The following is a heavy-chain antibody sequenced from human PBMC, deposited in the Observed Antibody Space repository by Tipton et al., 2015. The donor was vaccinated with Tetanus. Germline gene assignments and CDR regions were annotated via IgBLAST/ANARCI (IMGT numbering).Heavy chain of an antibody. Sequence: TLSLTCAVSSVSMRNGGYSWSWIRQPPGKGLEWIGYIYHSGGSYYNPSLKSRVTMSVDLSNNQFSLSLTSVTAADTAVYYCARGDYYGSGTYDVWGQGTTVTVPS. CDR1: SVSMRNGGYS. CDR3: ARGDYYGSGTYDV. D-gene: IGHD3-10*01. J-gene: IGHJ6*02. V-gene: IGHV4-30-2*01. CDR2: IYHSGGS.